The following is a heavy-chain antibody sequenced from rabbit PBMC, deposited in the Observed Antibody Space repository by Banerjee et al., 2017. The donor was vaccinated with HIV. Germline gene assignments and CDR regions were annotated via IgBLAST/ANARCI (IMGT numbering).Heavy chain of an antibody. V-gene: IGHV1S45*01. J-gene: IGHJ4*01. CDR3: ARDAGSYAYIDGYFNL. Sequence: QQQLEESGGGLVQPEGSLTLTCTASGFSFSSSYDMCWVRQAPGKGLEWIGCIYTGNGNTHYASWAKGRFTISKTSSTTVTLQMTSLTAADTATYFCARDAGSYAYIDGYFNLGGPGTLVTVS. CDR2: IYTGNGNT. CDR1: GFSFSSSYD. D-gene: IGHD6-1*01.